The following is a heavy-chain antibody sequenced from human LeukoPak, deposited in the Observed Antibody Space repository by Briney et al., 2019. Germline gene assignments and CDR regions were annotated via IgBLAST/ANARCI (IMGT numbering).Heavy chain of an antibody. CDR1: GFTFSSYE. CDR2: IDSSGSTI. J-gene: IGHJ6*04. D-gene: IGHD3-10*02. Sequence: GGSLRLSCAASGFTFSSYEMNWVRQAPGKGLEWVSYIDSSGSTIHYADSVKGRFTISRDNAKNSLYLQMNSLRAEDTAVYYCAELGITMIGGVWGKGTTVTISS. V-gene: IGHV3-48*03. CDR3: AELGITMIGGV.